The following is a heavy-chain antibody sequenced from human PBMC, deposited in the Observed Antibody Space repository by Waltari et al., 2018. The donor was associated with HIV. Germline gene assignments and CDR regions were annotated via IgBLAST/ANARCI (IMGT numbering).Heavy chain of an antibody. J-gene: IGHJ5*02. CDR3: ARGGVGATTNWLDP. CDR1: GGSISRSGYY. V-gene: IGHV4-31*01. Sequence: QVQLQESGPGLVKPSQTLSLTCTVSGGSISRSGYYWSWIRQRPGKGLEWIGSIYYRGNTYYNPSLKCLLTISLDTSKTHFSLRLNAVTAADTAVYYCARGGVGATTNWLDPWGQGTLVTVSS. D-gene: IGHD1-26*01. CDR2: IYYRGNT.